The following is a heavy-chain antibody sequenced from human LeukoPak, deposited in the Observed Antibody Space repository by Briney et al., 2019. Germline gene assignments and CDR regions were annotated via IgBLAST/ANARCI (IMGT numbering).Heavy chain of an antibody. CDR3: TKDAVRYSSSSYGGAFDV. CDR2: INYNSASI. CDR1: GFTFQHYA. J-gene: IGHJ3*01. D-gene: IGHD6-13*01. V-gene: IGHV3-9*01. Sequence: PGGSLRLPCEGSGFTFQHYAIHWVRQSPGKGLEWVSGINYNSASIAYADSVKGRFTISRDNANKTVYLQMGGLRPEDTAFYYCTKDAVRYSSSSYGGAFDVWGQGTIVTVSS.